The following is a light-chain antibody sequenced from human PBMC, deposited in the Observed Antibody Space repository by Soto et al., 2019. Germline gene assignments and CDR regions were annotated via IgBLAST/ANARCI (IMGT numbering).Light chain of an antibody. CDR1: QSVSSY. Sequence: EIVLTQSPATLSLSPGERATLSCRASQSVSSYLASYQQKPGQAPRLLIYDASNRATGIPARFSGSGSGTDFTLTISSLEPEDFAVYYCQQRGNWPPTFGQGTKLEIK. V-gene: IGKV3-11*01. CDR3: QQRGNWPPT. CDR2: DAS. J-gene: IGKJ2*01.